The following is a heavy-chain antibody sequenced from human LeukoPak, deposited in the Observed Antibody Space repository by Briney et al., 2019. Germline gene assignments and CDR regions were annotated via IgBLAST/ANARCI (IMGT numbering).Heavy chain of an antibody. D-gene: IGHD3-10*01. J-gene: IGHJ4*02. Sequence: GGSLRLSCAASGFSFSTYAMSWVRQAPEKGLEWVSSISSSSSYIYYADSVRGRFTISRDNAKNSLYLQMNSLRAEDTAVYYCARAMVRGVIVNFDYWGQGTLVTVSS. CDR2: ISSSSSYI. CDR1: GFSFSTYA. CDR3: ARAMVRGVIVNFDY. V-gene: IGHV3-21*01.